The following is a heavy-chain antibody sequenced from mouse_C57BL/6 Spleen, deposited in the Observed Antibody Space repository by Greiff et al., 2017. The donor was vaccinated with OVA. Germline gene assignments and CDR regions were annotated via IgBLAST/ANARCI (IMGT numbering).Heavy chain of an antibody. Sequence: VQLKESGGGLVQPKGSLKLSCAASGFSFNTYAMNWVRQAPGKGLEWVARIRSKSNNYATYYADSVKDRFTISRDDSESMLYLQMNNLKTEDTAMYYCVSSPYYYGSMDYWGQGTSVTVSS. CDR1: GFSFNTYA. V-gene: IGHV10-1*01. J-gene: IGHJ4*01. CDR2: IRSKSNNYAT. D-gene: IGHD1-1*01. CDR3: VSSPYYYGSMDY.